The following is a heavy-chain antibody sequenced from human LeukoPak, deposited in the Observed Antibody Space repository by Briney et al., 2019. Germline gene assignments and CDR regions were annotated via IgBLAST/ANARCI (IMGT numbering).Heavy chain of an antibody. D-gene: IGHD3-22*01. J-gene: IGHJ4*02. CDR2: ISGSGHNT. V-gene: IGHV3-23*01. CDR1: GFTFSDYY. Sequence: GGSLRLSCAASGFTFSDYYMTWIRRAPGKGLEWVSAISGSGHNTYYADSVKGRFTISRDNSKNTLYLQMNSLRAEDTAVYYCAKEDYDSSGYYGLYDYWGQGTLVTVSS. CDR3: AKEDYDSSGYYGLYDY.